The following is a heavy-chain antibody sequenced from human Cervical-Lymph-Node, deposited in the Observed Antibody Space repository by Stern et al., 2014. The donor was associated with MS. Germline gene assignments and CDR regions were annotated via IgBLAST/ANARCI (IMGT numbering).Heavy chain of an antibody. CDR1: GFTFSDHY. J-gene: IGHJ4*02. CDR2: ISNSGSFV. Sequence: VKLVESGGGLVKPGGSLRLSCVASGFTFSDHYMSWIRRAPGKGREFVSYISNSGSFVNYADSVKGRFTISRDNAKDSLYLQMNSLRAEDTAVYYCSREPRLTDYWGQGTLVSVSS. D-gene: IGHD2-21*01. V-gene: IGHV3-11*01. CDR3: SREPRLTDY.